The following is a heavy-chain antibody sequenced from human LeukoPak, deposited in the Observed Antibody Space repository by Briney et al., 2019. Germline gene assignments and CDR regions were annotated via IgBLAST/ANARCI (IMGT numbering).Heavy chain of an antibody. CDR3: ARRAAGLDY. Sequence: GESLKISCKGSGYSFTNFWIGWVRQMPGKGLEWVGIIYPGDSDTRCNPSFQGQVTISADKSITTAYLQWRSLKASDTAMYYCARRAAGLDYWGQGTLVTVSS. CDR1: GYSFTNFW. CDR2: IYPGDSDT. V-gene: IGHV5-51*01. J-gene: IGHJ4*02. D-gene: IGHD6-13*01.